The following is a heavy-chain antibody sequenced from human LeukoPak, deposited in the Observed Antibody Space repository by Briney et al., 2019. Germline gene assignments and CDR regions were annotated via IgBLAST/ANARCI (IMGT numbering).Heavy chain of an antibody. CDR1: GGSISSSSYY. CDR3: ASEVRGVIWDVGY. J-gene: IGHJ4*02. CDR2: IYYSGST. D-gene: IGHD3-10*01. V-gene: IGHV4-39*01. Sequence: PSETLSLTCTVSGGSISSSSYYWGWIRQPPGKGLEWIGSIYYSGSTYYNPSLKSRVTISVDTSKNQFSLKLSSVTAADTAVHYCASEVRGVIWDVGYGGQGTLVTVSS.